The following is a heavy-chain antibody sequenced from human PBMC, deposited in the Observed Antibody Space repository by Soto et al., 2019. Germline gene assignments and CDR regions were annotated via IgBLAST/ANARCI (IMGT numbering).Heavy chain of an antibody. J-gene: IGHJ4*02. CDR1: GFTVSSNY. V-gene: IGHV3-53*01. Sequence: GVSLRLSCAASGFTVSSNYMSWSRQAPGKGLEWVSVIYSGGSTYYADSVKGRFTISRDNSKNTLYLQMNSLRAEDTAVYYCARAPTLLRYFEWLSWGQGTLVTVSS. CDR2: IYSGGST. CDR3: ARAPTLLRYFEWLS. D-gene: IGHD3-9*01.